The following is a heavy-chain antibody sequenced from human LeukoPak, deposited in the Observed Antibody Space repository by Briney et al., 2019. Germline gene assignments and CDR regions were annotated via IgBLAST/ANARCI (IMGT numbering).Heavy chain of an antibody. D-gene: IGHD3-10*01. CDR1: GFPFITLV. V-gene: IGHV3-30*04. J-gene: IGHJ4*02. CDR2: LSFNGLIT. CDR3: ARDSTYYYDSGSSGPHYFGY. Sequence: TGGPLRLPFSASGFPFITLVRPGSAQPPARGWEGWAFLSFNGLITYYADSVKGRFTISRDNSKNTLYLQLNSLRAEDTAVYYCARDSTYYYDSGSSGPHYFGYWGQGTLVTVSS.